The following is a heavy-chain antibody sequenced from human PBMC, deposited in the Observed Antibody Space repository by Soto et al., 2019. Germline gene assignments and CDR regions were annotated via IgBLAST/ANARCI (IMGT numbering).Heavy chain of an antibody. Sequence: SETLSLTCTVSGGSISSYYWSWIRQPPGKGLEWIGDIYYSGSTNYNPSLKSRVTISVDTSKNQFSLKLSSVTAADTAVYYCARARGAPAGNINWFDSWGQGPLVTVSS. CDR2: IYYSGST. J-gene: IGHJ5*01. CDR3: ARARGAPAGNINWFDS. V-gene: IGHV4-59*08. CDR1: GGSISSYY. D-gene: IGHD6-13*01.